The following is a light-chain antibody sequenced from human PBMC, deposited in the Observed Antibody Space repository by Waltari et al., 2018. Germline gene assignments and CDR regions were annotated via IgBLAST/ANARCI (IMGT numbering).Light chain of an antibody. Sequence: DIQIPQSPSSLSASVGDRIPITCRASKDINNDLACYQQKPGKVPTLLISGAFTLHSGVPSRFSGSASGTVFTLTISSLQPEDFATYYCQKYNNVPQPFGGGTKVEIK. V-gene: IGKV1-27*01. CDR2: GAF. CDR3: QKYNNVPQP. CDR1: KDINND. J-gene: IGKJ4*01.